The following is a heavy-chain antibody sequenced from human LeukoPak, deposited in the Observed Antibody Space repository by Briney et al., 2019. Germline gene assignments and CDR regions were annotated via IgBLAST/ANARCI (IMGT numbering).Heavy chain of an antibody. J-gene: IGHJ4*02. Sequence: ASVKVSCKASGYIFTKYVVHWVRQAPGQRPEWMGWIKAGNGDTKYSQNFQDRLTITRDTSASTVYMELSSLTSENTALYYCARDDCGDTCYPGGYWGQGTLVTVSS. V-gene: IGHV1-3*01. CDR3: ARDDCGDTCYPGGY. D-gene: IGHD2-21*01. CDR2: IKAGNGDT. CDR1: GYIFTKYV.